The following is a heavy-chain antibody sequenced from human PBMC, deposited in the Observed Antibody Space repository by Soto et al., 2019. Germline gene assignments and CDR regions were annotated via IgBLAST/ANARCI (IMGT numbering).Heavy chain of an antibody. CDR3: ARHYDYVWGSYRQDNYFDY. CDR2: ISAYNGNT. D-gene: IGHD3-16*02. J-gene: IGHJ4*02. CDR1: CYTFTSYG. V-gene: IGHV1-18*04. Sequence: ASGKGSCKASCYTFTSYGISWVRQAPGQGLEWMGWISAYNGNTNYAQKLQGRVTMTTDTSTSTAYMELRSLRSYDTAVYYCARHYDYVWGSYRQDNYFDYWGQGTMVPVSS.